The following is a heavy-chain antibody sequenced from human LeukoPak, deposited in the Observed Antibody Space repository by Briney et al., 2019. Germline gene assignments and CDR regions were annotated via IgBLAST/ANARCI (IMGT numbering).Heavy chain of an antibody. D-gene: IGHD6-6*01. CDR3: ARLSGYSSSSSFDY. J-gene: IGHJ4*02. V-gene: IGHV5-51*01. CDR2: IYPGDSDT. CDR1: GSRFTSYW. Sequence: GESLQISCQGSGSRFTSYWIGWVRQLPGKGLEGMGIIYPGDSDTRYSPSFQGQVTISADKSISTAYLQWSSLKASDTAMYYCARLSGYSSSSSFDYWGQGTLVTVSS.